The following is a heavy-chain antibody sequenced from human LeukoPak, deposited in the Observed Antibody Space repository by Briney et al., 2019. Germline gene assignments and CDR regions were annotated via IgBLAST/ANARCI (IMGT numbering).Heavy chain of an antibody. CDR1: GGSFSGYY. D-gene: IGHD3-22*01. CDR2: INHSGST. Sequence: PSETLSLTCAVYGGSFSGYYWSWIRQPPGRGLEWIGEINHSGSTNYNPSLKSRVTISVDTSKNQFSLKLSSVTAADTAVYYCTRDGGYYYDSSGYPPDHAFDIWGQGTMVTVSS. CDR3: TRDGGYYYDSSGYPPDHAFDI. J-gene: IGHJ3*02. V-gene: IGHV4-34*01.